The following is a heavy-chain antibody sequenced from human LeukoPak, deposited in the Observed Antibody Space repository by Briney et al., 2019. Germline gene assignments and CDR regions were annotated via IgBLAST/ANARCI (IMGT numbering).Heavy chain of an antibody. CDR1: GYTFTGYY. J-gene: IGHJ6*03. V-gene: IGHV1-2*02. Sequence: ASVKVSCKASGYTFTGYYMHWVRQAPGQGLEWMGWINPNSGGTNYAQKFQDRVTMTRDTSISTAYMELSRLRSDDTAVYYCARDRGSYLAYYYYMDVWGKGTTVSVSS. D-gene: IGHD1-26*01. CDR2: INPNSGGT. CDR3: ARDRGSYLAYYYYMDV.